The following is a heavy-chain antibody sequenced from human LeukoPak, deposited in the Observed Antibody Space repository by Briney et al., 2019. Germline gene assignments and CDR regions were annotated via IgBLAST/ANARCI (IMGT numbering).Heavy chain of an antibody. J-gene: IGHJ4*02. D-gene: IGHD4-23*01. CDR1: GLTFTSHG. CDR3: ARDRGKDYFDS. Sequence: GTSLRLSCTTSGLTFTSHGFHWLRQVVGKRLEWVAFVRNDASDTYHANSVKGRFSVSRDDSKNTLYLQMKSLRPEDTAIYYCARDRGKDYFDSWGQGTQVTVSS. CDR2: VRNDASDT. V-gene: IGHV3-33*01.